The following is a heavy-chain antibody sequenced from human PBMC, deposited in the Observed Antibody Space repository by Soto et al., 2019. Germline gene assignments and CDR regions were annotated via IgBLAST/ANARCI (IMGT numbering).Heavy chain of an antibody. V-gene: IGHV3-48*01. D-gene: IGHD2-15*01. Sequence: EVQLVESGGGLVQPGGSLRLSCAASGFTFSSYSMNWVRQAPGKGLEWVSYISSSSSTIYYADSVEGRFTISRDNAKNSLYLQMNSLRAEDTAVYYCARGRDIVVVVAAAEFDYWGQGTLVTVSS. J-gene: IGHJ4*02. CDR2: ISSSSSTI. CDR3: ARGRDIVVVVAAAEFDY. CDR1: GFTFSSYS.